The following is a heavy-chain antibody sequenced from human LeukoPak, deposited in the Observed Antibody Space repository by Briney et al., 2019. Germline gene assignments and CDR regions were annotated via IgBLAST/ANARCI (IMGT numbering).Heavy chain of an antibody. CDR2: INPDSGGT. CDR3: APRYCSGGSCYFQH. Sequence: ASVKVSCKASGYTFTSYYMHWVRQAPGQGLEWMGWINPDSGGTNYVQNFQGRVTMTRDTSISTAYMEVGSLTSDDTAVYYCAPRYCSGGSCYFQHWGQGTLVTVSS. J-gene: IGHJ1*01. D-gene: IGHD2-15*01. CDR1: GYTFTSYY. V-gene: IGHV1-2*02.